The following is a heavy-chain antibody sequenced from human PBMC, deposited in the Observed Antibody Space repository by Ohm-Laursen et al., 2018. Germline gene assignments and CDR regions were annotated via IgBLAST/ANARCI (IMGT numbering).Heavy chain of an antibody. CDR3: VRDGSSSWKSFGMDV. V-gene: IGHV3-48*04. J-gene: IGHJ6*02. CDR2: ISSSSRTI. Sequence: SLRLSCSASGFTFSTYTMNWVRQAPGKGLEWVSYISSSSRTIYYAGSVKGRFTISRDNAKNSMHLQMNDLRAKDTAVYYCVRDGSSSWKSFGMDVWGQGTTVTVSS. CDR1: GFTFSTYT. D-gene: IGHD6-13*01.